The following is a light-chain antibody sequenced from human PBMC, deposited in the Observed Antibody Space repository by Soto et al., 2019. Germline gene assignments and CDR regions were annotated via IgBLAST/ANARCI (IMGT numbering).Light chain of an antibody. CDR2: GAS. CDR1: QSVSSNY. Sequence: EIVLTQSPGTLSLSPRERATLSCRASQSVSSNYLAWYQQKPGQAPRLLIYGASSRATGIPDRFSGSGSGTDFTLTISRLEPEDFAVYFCQQYGNSPWTFGQGTKVEIK. J-gene: IGKJ1*01. CDR3: QQYGNSPWT. V-gene: IGKV3-20*01.